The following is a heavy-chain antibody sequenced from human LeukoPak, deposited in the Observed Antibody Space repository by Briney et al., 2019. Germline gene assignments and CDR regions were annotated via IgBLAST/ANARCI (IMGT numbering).Heavy chain of an antibody. J-gene: IGHJ5*02. CDR3: ARGPLGLVPFNWFDP. V-gene: IGHV3-64*01. Sequence: GGSLRLSCAASGFTFSSYAMHWVRQAPGRGLEYVSAISSNGGSTYYANSVKGRFTISRDNSKNTLYLQMGSLRAEDMAVYYCARGPLGLVPFNWFDPWGQGTLVTVSS. CDR2: ISSNGGST. D-gene: IGHD6-6*01. CDR1: GFTFSSYA.